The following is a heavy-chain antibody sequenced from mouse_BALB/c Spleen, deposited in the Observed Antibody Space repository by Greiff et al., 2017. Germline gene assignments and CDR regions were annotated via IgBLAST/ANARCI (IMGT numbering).Heavy chain of an antibody. CDR2: ISSGGGST. D-gene: IGHD2-10*01. CDR3: ARLAYYGNAMDY. Sequence: VQLKESGGGLVKPGGSLKLSCAASGFAFSSYDMSWVRQTPEKRLEWVAYISSGGGSTYYPDTVKGRFTISRDNAKNTLYLQMSSLKSEDTAMYYCARLAYYGNAMDYWGQGTSVTVSS. V-gene: IGHV5-12-1*01. CDR1: GFAFSSYD. J-gene: IGHJ4*01.